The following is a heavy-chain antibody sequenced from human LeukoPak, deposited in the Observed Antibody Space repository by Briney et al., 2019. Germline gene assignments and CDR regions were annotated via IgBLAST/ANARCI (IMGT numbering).Heavy chain of an antibody. CDR3: ATSRTFDY. CDR2: INIDGSNT. CDR1: GFTLSSYW. J-gene: IGHJ4*02. V-gene: IGHV3-74*01. Sequence: PGGSLRLSCAASGFTLSSYWMHWVRQAPGKGLVWVSHINIDGSNTRYADSVKGRFTISRDNAENTLYLQMNSLRVDHTAVYYCATSRTFDYWGQGTLVTVSS.